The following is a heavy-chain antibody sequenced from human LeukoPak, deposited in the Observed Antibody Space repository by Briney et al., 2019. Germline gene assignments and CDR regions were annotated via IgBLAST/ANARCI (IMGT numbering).Heavy chain of an antibody. V-gene: IGHV3-48*01. CDR1: GFTFSSYS. Sequence: GGSLRLSCAASGFTFSSYSMNWVRQAPGKGLEWVSYISSSSSTIYYADSVKGRFTISRDNAKNSLYLQMNSLRAEDTAVYYCARAVGATLSGFDYWGQGTLVTVSS. CDR3: ARAVGATLSGFDY. D-gene: IGHD1-26*01. CDR2: ISSSSSTI. J-gene: IGHJ4*02.